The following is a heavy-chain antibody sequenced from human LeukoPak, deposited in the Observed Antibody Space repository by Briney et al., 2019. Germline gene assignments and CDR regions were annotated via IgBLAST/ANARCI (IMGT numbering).Heavy chain of an antibody. V-gene: IGHV7-4-1*02. Sequence: ASVKVSCTASGYTFTSYAMNWVRQAPGQGLEWMGWINTNTGNPTYAQGFTGRFVFSLDTSVSTAYLQISSLKAEDTAVYYCARDSGYSSSWPFYTPYYFDYWGQGTLVTVSS. J-gene: IGHJ4*02. CDR3: ARDSGYSSSWPFYTPYYFDY. CDR1: GYTFTSYA. CDR2: INTNTGNP. D-gene: IGHD6-13*01.